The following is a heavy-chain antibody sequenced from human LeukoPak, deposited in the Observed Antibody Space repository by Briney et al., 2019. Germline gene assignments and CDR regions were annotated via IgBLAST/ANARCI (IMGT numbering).Heavy chain of an antibody. D-gene: IGHD5-24*01. Sequence: SETLSLTCTVSGGSISSGSYYWSWIRQPAGKGLEWIGRIYTSGSTNYNPSLKSRVTISVDTSKNQFSLKLSSVTAADTAVYYCARGGNGYREYFQHWGQGTLVTVSS. CDR3: ARGGNGYREYFQH. CDR2: IYTSGST. CDR1: GGSISSGSYY. J-gene: IGHJ1*01. V-gene: IGHV4-61*02.